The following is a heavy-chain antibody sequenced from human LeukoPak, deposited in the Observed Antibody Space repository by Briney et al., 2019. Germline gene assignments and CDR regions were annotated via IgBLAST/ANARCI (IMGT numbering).Heavy chain of an antibody. CDR1: GGTFSSYA. J-gene: IGHJ3*02. CDR3: ARGPHYYDSSGYYYRAFDI. CDR2: IIPILGIA. D-gene: IGHD3-22*01. V-gene: IGHV1-69*04. Sequence: ASVKVSCKASGGTFSSYAISWVRQAPGQGLEWMGRIIPILGIANYAQKFQGRVTITADKSTSTAYMELSSLRSEDTAVYYCARGPHYYDSSGYYYRAFDIWGQGTMVTVSS.